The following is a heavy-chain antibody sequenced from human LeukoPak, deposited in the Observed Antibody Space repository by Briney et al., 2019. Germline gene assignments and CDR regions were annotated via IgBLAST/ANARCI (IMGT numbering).Heavy chain of an antibody. Sequence: GGSLRLSCAASGFTFSSYEMNWVRQAPGKGLEWVSYISSSGSTIYYADSVKGRFTISRDNAKNSLYLQMNSLRAEDTAVYYCARDFPGELWGSNFDYWGQGTLVTVSS. V-gene: IGHV3-48*03. CDR1: GFTFSSYE. CDR2: ISSSGSTI. D-gene: IGHD3-10*01. CDR3: ARDFPGELWGSNFDY. J-gene: IGHJ4*02.